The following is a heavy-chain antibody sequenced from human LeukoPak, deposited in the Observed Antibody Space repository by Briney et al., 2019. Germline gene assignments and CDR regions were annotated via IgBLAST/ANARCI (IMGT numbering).Heavy chain of an antibody. J-gene: IGHJ4*02. Sequence: SGGSLRLSCAASGFTFSTYAMTWVRRTPGKGLEWVSAITGPGGSTYYADSVKGRFTISRDNSKNTLYLQMNSLRAEDTAVYYCAKDPPTLQWSFDYWGQGTLVTVSS. CDR1: GFTFSTYA. CDR2: ITGPGGST. V-gene: IGHV3-23*01. D-gene: IGHD4-23*01. CDR3: AKDPPTLQWSFDY.